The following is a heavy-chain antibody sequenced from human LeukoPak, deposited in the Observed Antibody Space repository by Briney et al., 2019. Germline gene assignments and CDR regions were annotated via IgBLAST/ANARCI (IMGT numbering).Heavy chain of an antibody. V-gene: IGHV3-74*01. CDR1: GFTFSNHW. CDR3: AKDMRRYFDWSVAFDI. CDR2: INPDGSYT. Sequence: GGSLRLSCAASGFTFSNHWMHWVRQAPGEGLLWVARINPDGSYTNDADSVKGRFTISRDNAKSTLYLQMNSLRAEDTALYYCAKDMRRYFDWSVAFDIWGQGTMVTVSS. D-gene: IGHD3-9*01. J-gene: IGHJ3*02.